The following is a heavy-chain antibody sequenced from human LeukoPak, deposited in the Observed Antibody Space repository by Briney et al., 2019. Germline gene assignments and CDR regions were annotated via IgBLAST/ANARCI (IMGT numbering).Heavy chain of an antibody. CDR1: GGTFSSYA. CDR2: IIPIFGTA. Sequence: SVKVSCKASGGTFSSYAISWVRQAPGQGLEWMGGIIPIFGTANYAQKFQGGVTITADESTSTAYMELSSLRSEDTAVYYCARGPIFEPTTYYYYYYMDVWGKGTTVTVSS. V-gene: IGHV1-69*13. J-gene: IGHJ6*03. CDR3: ARGPIFEPTTYYYYYYMDV. D-gene: IGHD3-3*01.